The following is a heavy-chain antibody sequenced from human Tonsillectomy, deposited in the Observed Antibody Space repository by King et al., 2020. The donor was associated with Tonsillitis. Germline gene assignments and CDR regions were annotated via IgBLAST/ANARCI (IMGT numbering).Heavy chain of an antibody. V-gene: IGHV1-2*02. J-gene: IGHJ4*02. CDR1: GYTFTDYY. Sequence: VQLVESGAEVKKPGASVKVSCKASGYTFTDYYVHWVRQAPGQGLEWMGWINPNSGDTKYAQEFQGRVTMTRDTSITTASMEVNGLYSDDTAVYYCATEGLAFDFWGQGTLVTVSS. CDR3: ATEGLAFDF. CDR2: INPNSGDT.